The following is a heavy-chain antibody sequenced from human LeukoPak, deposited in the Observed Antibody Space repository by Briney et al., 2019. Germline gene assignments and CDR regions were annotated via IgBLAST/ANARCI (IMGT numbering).Heavy chain of an antibody. CDR1: GFTFYDYA. V-gene: IGHV3-9*01. D-gene: IGHD5-18*01. J-gene: IGHJ4*02. CDR3: VRDRSYGAFDY. CDR2: ISWKRGSI. Sequence: QAGGSLRLSCAASGFTFYDYAMHWVRQAPGKGVGWVSGISWKRGSIGYADSVKGRFTISRDNAKNSLYLQMNSLRAEDTAFYHCVRDRSYGAFDYWGQGTLVTVSS.